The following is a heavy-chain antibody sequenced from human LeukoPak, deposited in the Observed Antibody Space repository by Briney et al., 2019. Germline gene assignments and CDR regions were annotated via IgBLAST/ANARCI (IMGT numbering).Heavy chain of an antibody. V-gene: IGHV3-9*01. J-gene: IGHJ6*02. CDR1: GFTFDDYA. CDR2: ISWNSGSI. D-gene: IGHD5-18*01. Sequence: PGGSLRLSCAASGFTFDDYAMHWVRQAPGKGLEWVSGISWNSGSIGYADSVRGRFTISRDNAKNSRYLQMNSLRAEDTAVYYCARLGGRGYSYGYEALRGTGGGYYYGMDVWGQGTTVTVSS. CDR3: ARLGGRGYSYGYEALRGTGGGYYYGMDV.